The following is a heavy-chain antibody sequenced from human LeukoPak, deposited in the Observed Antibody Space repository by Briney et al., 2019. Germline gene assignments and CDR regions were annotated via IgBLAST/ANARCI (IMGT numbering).Heavy chain of an antibody. D-gene: IGHD6-6*01. J-gene: IGHJ5*02. CDR2: IYTSGST. CDR1: GGSFSSYY. Sequence: SETLSLTCAVYGGSFSSYYWSWIRQPAGKGLEWIGRIYTSGSTNYNPSLKSRVTMSVDTSKNQFSLKLSSVTAADTAVYYCARDYSSSSEAFDPWGQGTLVTVSS. V-gene: IGHV4-4*07. CDR3: ARDYSSSSEAFDP.